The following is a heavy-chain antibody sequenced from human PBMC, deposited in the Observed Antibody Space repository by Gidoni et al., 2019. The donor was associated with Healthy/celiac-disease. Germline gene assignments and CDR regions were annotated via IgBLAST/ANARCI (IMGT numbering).Heavy chain of an antibody. CDR2: INHSGST. CDR3: ARGQSYYDFWSGYADAFDI. V-gene: IGHV4-34*01. J-gene: IGHJ3*02. CDR1: GGSFSGYY. Sequence: QVQLQQWGAGLLKPSETLSLTCAVYGGSFSGYYWSWIRQPPGKGLEWIGEINHSGSTNYNPSLKSRVTISVDTSKNQFSLKLSSVTAADTAVYYCARGQSYYDFWSGYADAFDIWGQGTMVTVSS. D-gene: IGHD3-3*01.